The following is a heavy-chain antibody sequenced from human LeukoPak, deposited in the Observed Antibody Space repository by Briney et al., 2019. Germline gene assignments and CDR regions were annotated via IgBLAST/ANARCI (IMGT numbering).Heavy chain of an antibody. CDR1: GFTFADYA. CDR3: AKDMAGTMIVGALFDY. D-gene: IGHD3-22*01. Sequence: HPGGSLRLSCAASGFTFADYAIHWGRQAPGQGLVWVSGSGRNSGSIGYADYVKGRFTISRNNAQNSLYLQMNSLRAEDTALYYCAKDMAGTMIVGALFDYWGQGTLVTVSS. CDR2: SGRNSGSI. V-gene: IGHV3-9*01. J-gene: IGHJ4*02.